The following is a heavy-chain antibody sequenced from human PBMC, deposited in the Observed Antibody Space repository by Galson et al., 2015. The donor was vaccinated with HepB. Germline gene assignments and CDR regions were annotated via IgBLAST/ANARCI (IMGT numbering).Heavy chain of an antibody. CDR2: IYSGGGS. CDR1: GFNVSNKY. CDR3: ATKSDCTTSGCSGVLAFDV. D-gene: IGHD2-21*01. Sequence: SLRLSCAASGFNVSNKYISWVRQAPGKGLEWVSSIYSGGGSYYRDSVKSRFTISRDNSKNTVSLQMSSLTPEDTAVYYCATKSDCTTSGCSGVLAFDVWGQGTGVAVSS. V-gene: IGHV3-66*01. J-gene: IGHJ3*01.